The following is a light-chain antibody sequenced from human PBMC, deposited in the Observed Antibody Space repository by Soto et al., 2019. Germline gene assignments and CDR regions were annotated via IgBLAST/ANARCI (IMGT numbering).Light chain of an antibody. Sequence: NFMLTQPHSVSESPGKTVTISCTRSSGSIASNYVQWYQQRPGSAPTTVIYADNQRTSGVPDRFSGSIDSSSNSASLTISGVKTEDEADYYCQSYDSSNRVFGGGTKVTVL. CDR3: QSYDSSNRV. V-gene: IGLV6-57*04. J-gene: IGLJ3*02. CDR2: ADN. CDR1: SGSIASNY.